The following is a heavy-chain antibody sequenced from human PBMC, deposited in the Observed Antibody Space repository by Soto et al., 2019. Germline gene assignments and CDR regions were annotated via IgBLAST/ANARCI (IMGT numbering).Heavy chain of an antibody. CDR3: ARGMTTVTIYYYYGMDV. CDR1: GFTFSSYA. D-gene: IGHD4-4*01. J-gene: IGHJ6*02. CDR2: ISYDGSNK. Sequence: QVQLVESGGGVVQPGRSLRLSCAASGFTFSSYAMHWVRQAPGKGLEWVAVISYDGSNKYYADSVEGRFTISRDNSKNTLYLQMNSLRAEDTAVYYCARGMTTVTIYYYYGMDVWGQGTTVTVSS. V-gene: IGHV3-30-3*01.